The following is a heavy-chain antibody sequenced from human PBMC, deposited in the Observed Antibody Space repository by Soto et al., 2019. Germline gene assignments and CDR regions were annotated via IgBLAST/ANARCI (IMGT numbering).Heavy chain of an antibody. D-gene: IGHD3-3*01. J-gene: IGHJ4*02. CDR3: AGTIFGVVIFDY. CDR1: GGSISSGGYY. Sequence: SETLSLTCTVSGGSISSGGYYWSWIRQHPGKGLEWIGYIYYSGSTYYNPSLKSRVTISVDTSKNQFSLKLSSVTAADTAVYYCAGTIFGVVIFDYWGQGTLVTVSS. CDR2: IYYSGST. V-gene: IGHV4-31*03.